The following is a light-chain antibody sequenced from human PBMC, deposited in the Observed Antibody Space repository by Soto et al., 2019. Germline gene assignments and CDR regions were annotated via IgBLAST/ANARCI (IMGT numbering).Light chain of an antibody. J-gene: IGLJ3*02. CDR1: YSNIGNNY. CDR3: ATWDSSLGVVV. Sequence: QSILTQPPSVSAAAGQVVTISCSGGYSNIGNNYVSWFQQLPGAAPKLLIFASSERPSGIPHRFSGSTSGTSATLAISGLQTGDEANYYCATWDSSLGVVVFGGGTKLTVL. V-gene: IGLV1-51*01. CDR2: ASS.